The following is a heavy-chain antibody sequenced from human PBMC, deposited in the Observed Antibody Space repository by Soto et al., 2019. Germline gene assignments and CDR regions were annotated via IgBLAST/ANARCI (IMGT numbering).Heavy chain of an antibody. CDR1: GGSISSGDYY. Sequence: QVQLQESGPGLVKPSQTLSLTCTVSGGSISSGDYYWSWIRQPPGKGLEWIGYIYYSGSTYYNPSLKSRVTISVDTSKNQFSLKLSSVTAADTAVYYCARSSSRGYDLNPLDYWGQGTLVTVSS. J-gene: IGHJ4*02. CDR3: ARSSSRGYDLNPLDY. CDR2: IYYSGST. V-gene: IGHV4-30-4*01. D-gene: IGHD5-12*01.